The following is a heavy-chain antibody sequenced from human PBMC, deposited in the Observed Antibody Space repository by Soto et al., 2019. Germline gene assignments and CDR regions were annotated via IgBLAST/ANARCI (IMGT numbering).Heavy chain of an antibody. V-gene: IGHV3-64*01. D-gene: IGHD2-8*02. CDR2: ISGNGGST. CDR1: GFTFSTYP. CDR3: ARDCCPGGVCYTIFDY. J-gene: IGHJ4*02. Sequence: EVQLVESGGNLAQPGGSLRLSCAASGFTFSTYPMHWVRQGPGTGLEYVAGISGNGGSTHYANSVKGRFTISRDNSKSKRYLQMGILRAEDMAVYYCARDCCPGGVCYTIFDYWGQGTLVTVSS.